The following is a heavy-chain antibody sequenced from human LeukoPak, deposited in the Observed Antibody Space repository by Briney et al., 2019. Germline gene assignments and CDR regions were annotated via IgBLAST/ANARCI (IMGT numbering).Heavy chain of an antibody. CDR3: AKVKDYYDSSGYYYYFDY. CDR1: GFTFSSYA. D-gene: IGHD3-22*01. CDR2: ISGSGGST. J-gene: IGHJ4*02. Sequence: QAGGSLRLSCAASGFTFSSYAMSWVRQAPEKGLEWVSSISGSGGSTSYADSVKGRFTISRDNSKNTLYLQMNNLRAEDTAIYYCAKVKDYYDSSGYYYYFDYWGQGTLVTVSS. V-gene: IGHV3-23*01.